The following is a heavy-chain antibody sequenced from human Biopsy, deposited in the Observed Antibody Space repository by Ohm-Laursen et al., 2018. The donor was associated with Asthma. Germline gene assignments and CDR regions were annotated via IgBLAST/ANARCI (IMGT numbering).Heavy chain of an antibody. CDR2: ILSDGGEP. CDR3: ASESYLRGFGHSLDL. Sequence: SLRLSCTASGFTFRHYALHWVRQAPGKGLEWVAFILSDGGEPSYADSVKGRFSISRDNFKSTVYLQMNSLRAGDTAVYYCASESYLRGFGHSLDLWGQGTQVTFS. J-gene: IGHJ5*02. V-gene: IGHV3-33*08. CDR1: GFTFRHYA. D-gene: IGHD5-12*01.